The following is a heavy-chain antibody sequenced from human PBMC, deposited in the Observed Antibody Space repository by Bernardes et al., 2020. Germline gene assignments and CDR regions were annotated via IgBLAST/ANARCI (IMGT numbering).Heavy chain of an antibody. CDR3: ARRNYYDGSGYEH. Sequence: GASLKISCRGSGYNFGTYWIAWVRQMPGKGPEWMGIIYPSDSETRYNPSFQGQVTISADESIGTAYLQWSSLKASDTAMYYCARRNYYDGSGYEHWGQGTLVTVSS. J-gene: IGHJ4*02. V-gene: IGHV5-51*01. CDR2: IYPSDSET. CDR1: GYNFGTYW. D-gene: IGHD3-22*01.